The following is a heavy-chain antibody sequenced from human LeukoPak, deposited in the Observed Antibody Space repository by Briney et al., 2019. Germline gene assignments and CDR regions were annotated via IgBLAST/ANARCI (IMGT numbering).Heavy chain of an antibody. CDR3: ARRNPYYYDSSGSHQGFDP. V-gene: IGHV4-59*01. D-gene: IGHD3-22*01. CDR1: GGSISSYY. CDR2: IYYSGST. J-gene: IGHJ5*02. Sequence: SETLSLTCTVSGGSISSYYWSWIRQPPGKGLEWIGYIYYSGSTNYNPSLKSRVTISVDTSKNQFSLKLSSVTAADTAVYYCARRNPYYYDSSGSHQGFDPWGQGTLVTVSS.